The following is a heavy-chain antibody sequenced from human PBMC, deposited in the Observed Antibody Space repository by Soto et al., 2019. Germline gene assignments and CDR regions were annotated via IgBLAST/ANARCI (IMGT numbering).Heavy chain of an antibody. J-gene: IGHJ4*02. CDR3: ARGNVVAIDY. V-gene: IGHV4-59*01. CDR1: GGSISSYY. D-gene: IGHD2-21*01. CDR2: IYYSGST. Sequence: PSETLSLTCTVSGGSISSYYWSWIRQPPGKGLEWIGYIYYSGSTNYNPSLKSRVTISVDTSKNQFSLKLSSVTAADMAVYYCARGNVVAIDYWGQGTLVTVSS.